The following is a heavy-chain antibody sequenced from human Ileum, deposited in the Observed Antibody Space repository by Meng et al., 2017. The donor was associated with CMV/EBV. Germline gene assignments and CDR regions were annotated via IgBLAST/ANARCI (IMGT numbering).Heavy chain of an antibody. J-gene: IGHJ3*02. V-gene: IGHV3-49*04. Sequence: GESLKISCSSSGFTFGDYAMSWVRQAPGKGLEWVGFIRTKGGTAEYAAPVKGRVTISRDDAKSIAYLQMNSLKTEDTAVYYCTLFRRWEHAFDIWGQGTRVTVSS. D-gene: IGHD4-23*01. CDR2: IRTKGGTA. CDR1: GFTFGDYA. CDR3: TLFRRWEHAFDI.